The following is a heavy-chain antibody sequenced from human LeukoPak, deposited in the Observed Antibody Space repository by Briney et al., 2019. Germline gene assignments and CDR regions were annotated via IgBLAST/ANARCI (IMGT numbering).Heavy chain of an antibody. CDR1: GGSISSYY. J-gene: IGHJ4*02. CDR3: ARRYCSSTSCYLMFFDY. V-gene: IGHV4-59*08. Sequence: SETLSLTCTVSGGSISSYYWSWIRQPPGKGLEWIGYIYYSGSTNYNPSLKSRVTISVDTSKNQFSLKLSSVTAADTAVYYCARRYCSSTSCYLMFFDYWGQGTLVTVSS. D-gene: IGHD2-2*01. CDR2: IYYSGST.